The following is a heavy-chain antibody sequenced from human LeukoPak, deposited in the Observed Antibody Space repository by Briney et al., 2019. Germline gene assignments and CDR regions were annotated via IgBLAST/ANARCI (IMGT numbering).Heavy chain of an antibody. D-gene: IGHD6-13*01. Sequence: SETLSLTCTVSGGSISSSTYYWGWIRQPPGEGLEWIGSLYYGVSTHYNPSLKSPLTISVNTSKNQFSLKLSSVTAADTAVYYCASLYSNSWADYWGQGTLVTVSS. V-gene: IGHV4-39*01. CDR3: ASLYSNSWADY. J-gene: IGHJ4*02. CDR1: GGSISSSTYY. CDR2: LYYGVST.